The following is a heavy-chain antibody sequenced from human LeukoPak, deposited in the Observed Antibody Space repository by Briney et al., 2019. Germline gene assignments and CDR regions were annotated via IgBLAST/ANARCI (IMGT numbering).Heavy chain of an antibody. V-gene: IGHV3-7*03. CDR1: GLTFKNSW. D-gene: IGHD7-27*01. Sequence: GGFLRLSCAVSGLTFKNSWMTWVRQAPGKGLEWVATLNQDGGEKYYVDSVKGRFTISRDNAKNSLYLQMNSLRADDTAVYYCARGHWGLDPWGQGTLVIVSS. CDR3: ARGHWGLDP. CDR2: LNQDGGEK. J-gene: IGHJ5*02.